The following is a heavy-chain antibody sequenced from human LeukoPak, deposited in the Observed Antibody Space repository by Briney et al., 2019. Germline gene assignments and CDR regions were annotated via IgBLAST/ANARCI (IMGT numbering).Heavy chain of an antibody. Sequence: ASVKVSCKASGYTFTSYYMHWVRQAPGQGLEWMGIINPSGGSTSYAQKFQGRVTMTRDTSTSTVYMELSSLRSEDTAVYYCARDLGIAVAVNWLDPWGQGTLVTVSS. D-gene: IGHD6-19*01. V-gene: IGHV1-46*01. J-gene: IGHJ5*02. CDR3: ARDLGIAVAVNWLDP. CDR1: GYTFTSYY. CDR2: INPSGGST.